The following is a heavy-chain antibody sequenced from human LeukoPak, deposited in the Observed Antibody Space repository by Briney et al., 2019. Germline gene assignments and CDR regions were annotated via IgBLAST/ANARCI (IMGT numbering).Heavy chain of an antibody. V-gene: IGHV1-69*05. D-gene: IGHD5-18*01. CDR3: ARDILDSYAPKGWYFDL. J-gene: IGHJ2*01. CDR2: IIPIFGTA. Sequence: ALVKVSCKASGGTFSSYAISWVRQAPGQGLEWMGGIIPIFGTANYAQKFQGRVTITTDESTSTAYMELSSLRSEDTAVYYCARDILDSYAPKGWYFDLWGRGTLVTVSS. CDR1: GGTFSSYA.